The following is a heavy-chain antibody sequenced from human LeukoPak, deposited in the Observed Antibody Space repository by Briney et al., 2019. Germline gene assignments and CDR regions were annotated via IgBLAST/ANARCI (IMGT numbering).Heavy chain of an antibody. CDR1: GFTFSTYA. CDR2: ISGSAGST. J-gene: IGHJ4*02. CDR3: AKGPYYDSSGYYYGGDD. D-gene: IGHD3-22*01. V-gene: IGHV3-23*01. Sequence: GGSLRLSCAASGFTFSTYAMSWVRQAPGKGLEWVSAISGSAGSTYYADSVKGRFTISRDNSKNTLYLQMNSLRAEDTAVYYCAKGPYYDSSGYYYGGDDWGQGTLVTVSS.